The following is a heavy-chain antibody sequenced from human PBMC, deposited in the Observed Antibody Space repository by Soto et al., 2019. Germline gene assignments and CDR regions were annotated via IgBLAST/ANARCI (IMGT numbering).Heavy chain of an antibody. CDR3: ARPEGSGYAWSSSSWTYYFDY. V-gene: IGHV1-69*13. Sequence: SVKVSCKASGGTFSSYAISWVRQAPGQGLEWMGGVMPIFGTANYAQKFQGRVTITADESTSTAYMEPSSLRSEDTAVYYCARPEGSGYAWSSSSWTYYFDYWG. J-gene: IGHJ4*01. D-gene: IGHD6-13*01. CDR2: VMPIFGTA. CDR1: GGTFSSYA.